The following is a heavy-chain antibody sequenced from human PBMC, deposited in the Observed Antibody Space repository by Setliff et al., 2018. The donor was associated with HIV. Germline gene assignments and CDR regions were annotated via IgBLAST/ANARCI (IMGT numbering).Heavy chain of an antibody. J-gene: IGHJ6*03. D-gene: IGHD3-3*01. V-gene: IGHV4-34*01. Sequence: ETLSLTCAVYGGSFSGYYWSWIRQPPGKGLEWIGEINHDRTTNYNPSLKSRVTISVDTSKNQFSLTLNSVTAADTAVYYCARGSRQLTIFGVVFKTNYYFMDVWGKGTVVTVSS. CDR2: INHDRTT. CDR3: ARGSRQLTIFGVVFKTNYYFMDV. CDR1: GGSFSGYY.